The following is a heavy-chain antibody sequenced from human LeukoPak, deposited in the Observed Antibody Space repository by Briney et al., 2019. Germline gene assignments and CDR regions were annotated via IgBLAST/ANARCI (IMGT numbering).Heavy chain of an antibody. D-gene: IGHD2/OR15-2a*01. J-gene: IGHJ6*02. V-gene: IGHV4-4*02. CDR1: GGSISSSNW. Sequence: SGTLSLTCAVSGGSISSSNWWSWVRQPPGKGLEWIGEIYHSGSTNYNPSLKSRVTISVDKSKNQFSLKLSSVTAADTAVYYCAKDLSNAERYYYYGMDVWGQGTTVTVSS. CDR2: IYHSGST. CDR3: AKDLSNAERYYYYGMDV.